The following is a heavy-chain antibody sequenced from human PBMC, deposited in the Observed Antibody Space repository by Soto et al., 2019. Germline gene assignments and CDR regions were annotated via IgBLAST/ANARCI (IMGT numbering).Heavy chain of an antibody. CDR2: INPNSGGT. V-gene: IGHV1-2*04. D-gene: IGHD6-13*01. Sequence: ASVKVSCKASGYTFTGYYMHWVRQAPGQGLEWMGWINPNSGGTNYAQKFQGWVTMTRDTSISTAYMELSRLRSDDTAVYYCARGRLGGIAAAGTLPRLYYMDVWGKGTTVTVSS. CDR3: ARGRLGGIAAAGTLPRLYYMDV. J-gene: IGHJ6*03. CDR1: GYTFTGYY.